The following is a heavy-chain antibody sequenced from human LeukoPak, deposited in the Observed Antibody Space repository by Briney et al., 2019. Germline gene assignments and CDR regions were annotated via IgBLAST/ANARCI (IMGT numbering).Heavy chain of an antibody. CDR2: MNPNSGNT. J-gene: IGHJ4*02. Sequence: ASVKIACKASGYTFTSYYLNWVRQATGQGLELLEWMNPNSGNTGYSQKFQGRVTMTRNTSISTAYMELSSLRSEDTSVYYCARAKSWNRYYFDYWGQGTLVTVSS. CDR1: GYTFTSYY. CDR3: ARAKSWNRYYFDY. V-gene: IGHV1-8*01. D-gene: IGHD1-1*01.